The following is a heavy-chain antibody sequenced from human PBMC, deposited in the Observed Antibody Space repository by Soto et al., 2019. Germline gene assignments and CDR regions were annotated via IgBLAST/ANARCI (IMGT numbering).Heavy chain of an antibody. CDR1: GGSISSSSYY. CDR2: IYYSGST. V-gene: IGHV4-39*01. D-gene: IGHD3-10*01. CDR3: ARRLMVRGVIRDYYYGMDV. J-gene: IGHJ6*02. Sequence: SETLSLTCTVSGGSISSSSYYWVWIRQPPGKGLEWIGSIYYSGSTYYNPSLKSRVTISVDTSKNQFSLKLSSVTAADTAVYYCARRLMVRGVIRDYYYGMDVWGQGTTVTVSS.